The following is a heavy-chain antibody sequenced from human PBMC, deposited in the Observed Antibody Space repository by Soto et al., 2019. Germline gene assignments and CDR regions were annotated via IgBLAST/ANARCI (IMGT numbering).Heavy chain of an antibody. J-gene: IGHJ4*02. D-gene: IGHD3-10*01. CDR3: AKDAYGSGTYNLFDY. V-gene: IGHV3-23*01. CDR2: FSSGGGGT. CDR1: GFTFSNYA. Sequence: GGSLRLSCTASGFTFSNYAMSWVRQAPGKGLEWVSTFSSGGGGTYYADSVKGRFTISRDNSKNTLSLQMNGLRAEDTAVYYCAKDAYGSGTYNLFDYWGLGTLVTVSS.